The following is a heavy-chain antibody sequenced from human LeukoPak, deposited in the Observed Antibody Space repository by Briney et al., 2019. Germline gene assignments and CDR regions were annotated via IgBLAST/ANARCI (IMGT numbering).Heavy chain of an antibody. Sequence: SETLSLTCAVSGASISSDNWWSWVRQPPGKGLEWIGEMHHSGSTHYNPSLKSRVTMSTDKSENQLSLKLNSVTAADTAVYYCVRHGALYFDSWGQGALVTVSS. J-gene: IGHJ4*02. D-gene: IGHD4-17*01. CDR3: VRHGALYFDS. CDR1: GASISSDNW. V-gene: IGHV4-4*02. CDR2: MHHSGST.